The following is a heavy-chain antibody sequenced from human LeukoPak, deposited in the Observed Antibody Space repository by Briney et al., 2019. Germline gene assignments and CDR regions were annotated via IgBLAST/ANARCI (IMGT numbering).Heavy chain of an antibody. CDR1: VFTFDDYA. D-gene: IGHD5-18*01. CDR3: AKDGGYSYGLGHAFDI. V-gene: IGHV3-9*03. J-gene: IGHJ3*02. Sequence: GGSLRLSCAASVFTFDDYAMHWVRQAPGKGLEWVSGISWNSGSIGYADSVKGRFTISRDNAKNSLYLQMNSLRAEDMALYYCAKDGGYSYGLGHAFDIWGQGTMVTVSS. CDR2: ISWNSGSI.